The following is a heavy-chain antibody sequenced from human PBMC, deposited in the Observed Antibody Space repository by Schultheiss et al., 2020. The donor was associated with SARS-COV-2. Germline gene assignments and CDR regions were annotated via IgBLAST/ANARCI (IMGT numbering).Heavy chain of an antibody. Sequence: SCAASGFTFSSYGMHWVRQAPGKGLEWVAVIWYDGSNKYYADSVKGRFTISRDNSKNTLYLQMNSLRAEDTAVYYCARDLYDSSGYYGLFDYWGQGTLVTVSS. CDR1: GFTFSSYG. D-gene: IGHD3-22*01. J-gene: IGHJ4*02. V-gene: IGHV3-33*01. CDR3: ARDLYDSSGYYGLFDY. CDR2: IWYDGSNK.